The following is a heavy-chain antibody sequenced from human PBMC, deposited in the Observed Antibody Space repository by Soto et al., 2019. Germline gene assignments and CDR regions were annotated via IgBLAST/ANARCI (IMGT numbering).Heavy chain of an antibody. Sequence: EVQLVESGGGLVQPGGSLRLSCAASGFTFSSYWMHWVRQAPGKGLVWVSRINTDGSSTSYADSVKGRFTISRDNAENTLYLQMNSLTAEDTAEYYCARGETRHSSLSVYWGQGTLVTVAS. D-gene: IGHD3-22*01. CDR3: ARGETRHSSLSVY. V-gene: IGHV3-74*01. J-gene: IGHJ4*02. CDR2: INTDGSST. CDR1: GFTFSSYW.